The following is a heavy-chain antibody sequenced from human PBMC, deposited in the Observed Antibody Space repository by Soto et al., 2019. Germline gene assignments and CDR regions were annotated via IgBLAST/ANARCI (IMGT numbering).Heavy chain of an antibody. CDR1: GFTFSSYG. CDR2: ISYDGSNK. J-gene: IGHJ6*02. CDR3: ASNIDLAAGGTFIADYYGMDV. V-gene: IGHV3-30*03. D-gene: IGHD6-13*01. Sequence: QVQLVESGGGVVQPGRSLRLSCAASGFTFSSYGMHWVRQAPGKGLEWVAVISYDGSNKYYADSVKGRFTLSRDNSKNTLYLQMNSLRAEDTAVYYCASNIDLAAGGTFIADYYGMDVWGQGTTVTVTS.